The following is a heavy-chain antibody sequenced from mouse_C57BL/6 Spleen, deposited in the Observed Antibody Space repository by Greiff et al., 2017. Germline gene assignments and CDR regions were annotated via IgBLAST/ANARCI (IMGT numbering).Heavy chain of an antibody. Sequence: QVQLQQSGAELVRPGASVTLSCKASGYTFTDYEMHWVKQTPVHGLEWIGAIDPETGGTAYNQKFKGKAILTADKSSSTAYMELRSLTSEDSADYYCTREGYDYYAMDYWGQGTSVTVSS. J-gene: IGHJ4*01. CDR2: IDPETGGT. D-gene: IGHD2-10*02. CDR3: TREGYDYYAMDY. CDR1: GYTFTDYE. V-gene: IGHV1-15*01.